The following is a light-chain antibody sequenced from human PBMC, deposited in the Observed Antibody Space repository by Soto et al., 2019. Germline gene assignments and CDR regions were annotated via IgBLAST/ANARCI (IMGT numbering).Light chain of an antibody. CDR2: GNS. Sequence: QSVLTQPPSVSGAPGQRVTISCTGSSSNIGAGYDVHWYQQLPGTAPKLLIYGNSNRPSGVPDRFSGSKSGTSASLAITGLRAEDEADYYCPSYDSSLRDYVFGSGTKLTVL. CDR1: SSNIGAGYD. V-gene: IGLV1-40*01. CDR3: PSYDSSLRDYV. J-gene: IGLJ2*01.